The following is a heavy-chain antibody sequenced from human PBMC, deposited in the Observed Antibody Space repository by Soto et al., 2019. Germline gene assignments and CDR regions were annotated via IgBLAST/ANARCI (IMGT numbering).Heavy chain of an antibody. J-gene: IGHJ6*03. CDR2: ISSNGGST. Sequence: PVGSLRLSCAAYGFTFSSYAMHWVRQAPGKGLEYVSAISSNGGSTYYANSVKGRFTISRDNSKNTLYLQMGSLRAEDMAVYYCARAAVPAATDYYYYYMDVWGRGT. V-gene: IGHV3-64*01. D-gene: IGHD2-2*01. CDR1: GFTFSSYA. CDR3: ARAAVPAATDYYYYYMDV.